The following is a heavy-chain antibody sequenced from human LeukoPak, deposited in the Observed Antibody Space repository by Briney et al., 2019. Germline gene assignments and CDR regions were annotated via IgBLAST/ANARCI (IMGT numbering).Heavy chain of an antibody. D-gene: IGHD3-10*01. Sequence: ASVKVSCKASGGTFSSYAISWVRQAPGQGLEWMGGIIPIFGPANYAQKFQGRLTITADKSTSTAYMELSSLRSEDTAVYYCARDNTPTRERFGELSENYYYYGMDVWRKGTAVTVSS. V-gene: IGHV1-69*06. CDR1: GGTFSSYA. J-gene: IGHJ6*04. CDR3: ARDNTPTRERFGELSENYYYYGMDV. CDR2: IIPIFGPA.